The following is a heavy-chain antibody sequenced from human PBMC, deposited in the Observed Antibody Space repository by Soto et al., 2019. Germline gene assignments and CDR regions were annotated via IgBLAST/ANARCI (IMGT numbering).Heavy chain of an antibody. CDR2: ISGSGGST. V-gene: IGHV3-23*01. D-gene: IGHD5-18*01. J-gene: IGHJ6*02. CDR3: AKERGSYGGYYYYGMDV. CDR1: GFTFSSYA. Sequence: GGSLRLSCAASGFTFSSYAMSWVRQAPGKGLEWVSAISGSGGSTYYADSVKGRFTISSDNSKNPLYLQMKSLRAEDKAVYYCAKERGSYGGYYYYGMDVWGQGTTVTVSS.